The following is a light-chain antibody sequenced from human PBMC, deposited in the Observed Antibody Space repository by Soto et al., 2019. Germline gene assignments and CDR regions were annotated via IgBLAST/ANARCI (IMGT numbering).Light chain of an antibody. CDR1: QGIRNY. Sequence: DIHLTQSPTSLSASVGDRVTITCRASQGIRNYLGWFQQKPGKAPKSLIHSASSLQSGVPSKFSGSGSGTDFTLTISSLEPEDFATYYCQQYLFYPLTFGGGTKVEI. CDR3: QQYLFYPLT. V-gene: IGKV1-16*02. CDR2: SAS. J-gene: IGKJ4*01.